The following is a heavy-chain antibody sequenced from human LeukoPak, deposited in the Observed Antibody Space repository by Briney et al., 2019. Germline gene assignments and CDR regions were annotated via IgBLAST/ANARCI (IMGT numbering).Heavy chain of an antibody. CDR3: SFDCSSTSCYQDY. V-gene: IGHV1-69*05. CDR1: GGTFTSYA. CDR2: IIPIFGTA. J-gene: IGHJ4*02. D-gene: IGHD2-2*01. Sequence: SVKVSFTASGGTFTSYAISWVRQAPGQGLEWMGGIIPIFGTANYAQKFQGRVTITTDESTSTAYMELSRLRSEDTAVYYCSFDCSSTSCYQDYWGQGTLVTVSS.